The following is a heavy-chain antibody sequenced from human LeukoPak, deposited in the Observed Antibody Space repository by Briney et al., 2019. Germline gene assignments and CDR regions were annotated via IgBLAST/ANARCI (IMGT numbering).Heavy chain of an antibody. CDR3: ARDLFGTYDSDY. D-gene: IGHD5-12*01. J-gene: IGHJ4*02. CDR1: GFTFSSFW. Sequence: GGSLRLSCAASGFTFSSFWMTWVRQAPGKGLQWVANIKQDGSEKYYVDSVKGRFTISRDNANNLLYLQMNSLRAEDTAVYYCARDLFGTYDSDYWGQGILVTVSS. CDR2: IKQDGSEK. V-gene: IGHV3-7*01.